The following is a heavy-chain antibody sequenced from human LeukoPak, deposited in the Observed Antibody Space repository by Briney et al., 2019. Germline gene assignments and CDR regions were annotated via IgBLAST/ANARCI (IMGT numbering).Heavy chain of an antibody. J-gene: IGHJ5*02. CDR2: SYTSGST. Sequence: SQTLSLTCTVSGGSISSGSYYWSWIRQPAGKGLEWIGRSYTSGSTNYNPSLKSRVTISVDTSKNQFSLNLSSVTAADTAVYYCARETSLWFYPWGQGTLVTVSS. CDR1: GGSISSGSYY. V-gene: IGHV4-61*02. CDR3: ARETSLWFYP.